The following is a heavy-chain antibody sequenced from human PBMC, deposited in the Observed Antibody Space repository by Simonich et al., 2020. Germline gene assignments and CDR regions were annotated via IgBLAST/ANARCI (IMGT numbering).Heavy chain of an antibody. CDR3: ASGWDWGFSHMSDY. V-gene: IGHV1-2*06. J-gene: IGHJ4*02. CDR1: GYTFTGYY. D-gene: IGHD7-27*01. Sequence: QVQLVQSGAEVKKPGASVKVSCKASGYTFTGYYMHWGRQAPGQGLGGLGRLNPNSGGTNYAQKFQGRVTMTRDTSISTAYMELSRLRSDDTAVYYCASGWDWGFSHMSDYWGQGTLVTVSS. CDR2: LNPNSGGT.